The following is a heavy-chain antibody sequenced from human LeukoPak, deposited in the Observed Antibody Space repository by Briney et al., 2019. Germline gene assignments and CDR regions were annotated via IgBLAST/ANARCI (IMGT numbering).Heavy chain of an antibody. J-gene: IGHJ4*02. V-gene: IGHV3-74*01. Sequence: GGSLTLSCVSSEFTFSKYWMHWVRQAPGKGPVWVSRINIDGSSTIYADSVKGRFTISRDNAKNTLSLQMNSLRAEDTAVYYCATLGSIDYWGQGTLVTVSS. CDR3: ATLGSIDY. CDR2: INIDGSST. CDR1: EFTFSKYW.